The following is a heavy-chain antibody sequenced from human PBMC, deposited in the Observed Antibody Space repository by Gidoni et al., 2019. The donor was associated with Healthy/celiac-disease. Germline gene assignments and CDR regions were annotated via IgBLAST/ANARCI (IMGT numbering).Heavy chain of an antibody. J-gene: IGHJ6*03. CDR3: ARDWMGYCSSTSCYNVDYYYYYMDV. CDR1: GGAIRRYY. D-gene: IGHD2-2*02. Sequence: QVQLQESGPGRVQPSETLSLTCTVSGGAIRRYYWGWIRQPAGKGLDWIGRIYTSGSTNYHPSLKSRVTMSVDTSKNQFSLKLSSVTAADTAVYYCARDWMGYCSSTSCYNVDYYYYYMDVWGKGTTVTVSS. V-gene: IGHV4-4*07. CDR2: IYTSGST.